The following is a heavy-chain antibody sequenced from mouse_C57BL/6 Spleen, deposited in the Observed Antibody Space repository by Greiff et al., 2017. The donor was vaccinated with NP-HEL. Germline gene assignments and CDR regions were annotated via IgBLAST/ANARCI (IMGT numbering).Heavy chain of an antibody. CDR3: ARNYGSSLVDY. CDR1: GYTFTSYT. CDR2: INPSSGYT. D-gene: IGHD1-1*01. J-gene: IGHJ2*01. Sequence: VKLLESGAELARPGASVKMSCKASGYTFTSYTMHWVKQRPGQGLEWIGYINPSSGYTKYNQKFKDKATLTADKSSSTAYMQLSSLTSEDSAVYYCARNYGSSLVDYWGQGTTLTVSS. V-gene: IGHV1-4*01.